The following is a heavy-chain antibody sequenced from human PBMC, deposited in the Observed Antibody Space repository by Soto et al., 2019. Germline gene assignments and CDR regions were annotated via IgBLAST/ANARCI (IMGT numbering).Heavy chain of an antibody. CDR2: INRSDGST. CDR3: ARDSGTYSSSWRPTFYYYGLDV. Sequence: ASVKVSCKASGYTFTKYYLHWVRQAPGQGLEWMGIINRSDGSTSYAQKFQGRVTMTRDTSTSTVYMELNSLRSEDTAVYYCARDSGTYSSSWRPTFYYYGLDVWGQGTTVTV. CDR1: GYTFTKYY. D-gene: IGHD6-13*01. J-gene: IGHJ6*02. V-gene: IGHV1-46*01.